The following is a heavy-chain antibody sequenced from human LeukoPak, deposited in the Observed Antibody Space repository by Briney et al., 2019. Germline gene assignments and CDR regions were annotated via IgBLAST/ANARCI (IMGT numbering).Heavy chain of an antibody. D-gene: IGHD6-13*01. CDR2: IRYDGSNE. CDR1: GFTFSSYD. Sequence: GGSLRLSCAASGFTFSSYDMHWVRQAPGKGLEWVAFIRYDGSNEYYADSVKGRFTISRDNSKNTLYLQMNSLRAEDTAVYYCAKEKGYSDAFDIWGQGTMVTVSS. V-gene: IGHV3-30*02. CDR3: AKEKGYSDAFDI. J-gene: IGHJ3*02.